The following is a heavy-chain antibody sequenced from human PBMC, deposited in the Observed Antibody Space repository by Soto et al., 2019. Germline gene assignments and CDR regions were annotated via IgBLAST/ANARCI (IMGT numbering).Heavy chain of an antibody. V-gene: IGHV4-59*01. CDR1: GGSISSYY. CDR2: IYYSGST. Sequence: SETLSLTCTVSGGSISSYYWSWIRQPPGKGLEWIGYIYYSGSTNYNPSLKSRVTISVDTSKNQFSLKLSSVTAADTAVYYCAVGQSGYDLYFDYWGQGTLVTVSS. J-gene: IGHJ4*02. CDR3: AVGQSGYDLYFDY. D-gene: IGHD5-12*01.